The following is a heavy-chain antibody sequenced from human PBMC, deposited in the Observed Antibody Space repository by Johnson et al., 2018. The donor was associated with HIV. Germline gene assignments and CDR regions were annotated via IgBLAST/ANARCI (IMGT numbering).Heavy chain of an antibody. CDR3: AREMGWEDALDI. V-gene: IGHV3-11*04. Sequence: VQLVKSGGGLVQPGGSLRLSCAASGFTVSSNYMNWIRQAPGKGLEWISYISSSGSAIYYADSVKGRFTISRDNAKNSLYLQMNSLRAEDTAVYYCAREMGWEDALDIWGQGTMVTVSS. CDR2: ISSSGSAI. D-gene: IGHD6-19*01. J-gene: IGHJ3*02. CDR1: GFTVSSNY.